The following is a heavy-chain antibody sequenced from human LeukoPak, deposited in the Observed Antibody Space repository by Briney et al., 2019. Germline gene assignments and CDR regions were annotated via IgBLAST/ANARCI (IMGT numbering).Heavy chain of an antibody. J-gene: IGHJ4*02. V-gene: IGHV1-2*02. CDR2: INPNSGGT. CDR1: GYTITGYY. Sequence: ASVKVSCKASGYTITGYYMHWVRKAPGQGLEWMGWINPNSGGTNYAQKFQGSVTMTRDTSISTAYMELSRLRSDDTAVYYCARETPGDSYDYWGQGTLVTVSS. D-gene: IGHD3-22*01. CDR3: ARETPGDSYDY.